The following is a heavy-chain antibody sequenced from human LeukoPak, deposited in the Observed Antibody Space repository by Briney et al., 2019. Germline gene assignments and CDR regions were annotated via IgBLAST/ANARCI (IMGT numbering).Heavy chain of an antibody. CDR2: ISSSSSYI. V-gene: IGHV3-21*01. CDR3: ARPRAYYGMDV. CDR1: GFTLSSYS. Sequence: GGSLRLSCAASGFTLSSYSMNWVRQAPGKGLEWVSSISSSSSYIYYADSVKGRFTISRDNAKNSLYLQMNSLRAEDTAVYYCARPRAYYGMDVWGLGTTVTVSS. J-gene: IGHJ6*02.